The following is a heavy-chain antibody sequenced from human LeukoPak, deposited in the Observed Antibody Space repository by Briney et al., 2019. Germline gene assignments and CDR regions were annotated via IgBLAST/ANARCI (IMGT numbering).Heavy chain of an antibody. J-gene: IGHJ4*02. V-gene: IGHV3-7*05. D-gene: IGHD3-10*01. Sequence: GGSLRLSCAASGFSFSSYWMSWVRQAPGKGLEWVANIKQDGSEKYYVDSVKGRFTISRDNAKNSPYLQMNSLRAEDTAVYYCARVTAGSLWGYYFDFWGQGTLVTVSS. CDR3: ARVTAGSLWGYYFDF. CDR2: IKQDGSEK. CDR1: GFSFSSYW.